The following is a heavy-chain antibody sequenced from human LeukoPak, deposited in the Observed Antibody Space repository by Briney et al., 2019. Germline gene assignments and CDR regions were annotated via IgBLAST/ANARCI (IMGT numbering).Heavy chain of an antibody. CDR1: GYTFTDYY. J-gene: IGHJ6*02. CDR3: ARDIVPAYHYFGMDV. CDR2: IIPNSGDT. D-gene: IGHD2-2*01. Sequence: GASVKVSCKASGYTFTDYYIHWVRQAPGQGLEWMGWIIPNSGDTNYAQKFQGRVTMTRDASITTAYMELSRLTSDDTAVYYCARDIVPAYHYFGMDVWGQGTTVTVSS. V-gene: IGHV1-2*02.